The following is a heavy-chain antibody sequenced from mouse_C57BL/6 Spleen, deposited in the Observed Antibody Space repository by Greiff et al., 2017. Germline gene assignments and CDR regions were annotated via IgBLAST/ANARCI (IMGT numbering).Heavy chain of an antibody. CDR2: IDPSDSDT. Sequence: QVQLQQPGAELVRPGSSVKLSCKASGYTFTSYWMHWVKQRPIQGLEWIGNIDPSDSDTHYNQKFKDKATLTVDKSSSTAYMQLSSLTSEDSAVYYWTRGCYDYDGFDDWGQGTTLTVSS. D-gene: IGHD2-4*01. V-gene: IGHV1-52*01. J-gene: IGHJ2*01. CDR3: TRGCYDYDGFDD. CDR1: GYTFTSYW.